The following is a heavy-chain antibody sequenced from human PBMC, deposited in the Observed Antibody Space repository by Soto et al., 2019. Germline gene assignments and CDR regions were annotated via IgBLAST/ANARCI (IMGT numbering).Heavy chain of an antibody. J-gene: IGHJ5*02. CDR1: GFTFSNYA. Sequence: GGSLRLSCAASGFTFSNYAMSWVRQAPGKGLEWVSAISNGGGATSYADSVKGRFTISRDNSNDTLYLQMSSLRAEDTALYYCAKDHPRDTSGYYFFGSWGPGTLVTVSS. D-gene: IGHD3-22*01. V-gene: IGHV3-23*01. CDR3: AKDHPRDTSGYYFFGS. CDR2: ISNGGGAT.